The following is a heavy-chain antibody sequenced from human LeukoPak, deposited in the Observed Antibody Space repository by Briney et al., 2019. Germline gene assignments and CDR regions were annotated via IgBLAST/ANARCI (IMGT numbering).Heavy chain of an antibody. CDR3: ARTGWLQSDPFDS. CDR2: INPNSGGA. Sequence: GASVKVSCKASGYTFTGYYMHWMRQAPGQGLEWMGWINPNSGGANYAQKFQGWVTMTRDTSTTTAYMELRSLISADTAVYYCARTGWLQSDPFDSWGQGTPVTVSS. D-gene: IGHD5-24*01. V-gene: IGHV1-2*04. J-gene: IGHJ4*02. CDR1: GYTFTGYY.